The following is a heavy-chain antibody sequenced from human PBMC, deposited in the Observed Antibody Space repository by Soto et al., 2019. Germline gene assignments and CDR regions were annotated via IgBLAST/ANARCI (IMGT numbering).Heavy chain of an antibody. CDR1: GGSISSSSYY. D-gene: IGHD6-13*01. V-gene: IGHV4-39*01. Sequence: SETLSLTCTVSGGSISSSSYYWGWIRQPPGKGLEWIGSIYYSGSTYYNPSLKSRVTISVDTSKNQFSLKLSSVTAADTAVYYCARQSRIAAAGRDYFDYWGQGTLVTISS. CDR2: IYYSGST. CDR3: ARQSRIAAAGRDYFDY. J-gene: IGHJ4*02.